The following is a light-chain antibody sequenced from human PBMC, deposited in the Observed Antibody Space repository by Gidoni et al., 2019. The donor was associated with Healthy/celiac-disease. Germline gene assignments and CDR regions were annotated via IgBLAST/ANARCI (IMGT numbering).Light chain of an antibody. V-gene: IGKV4-1*01. J-gene: IGKJ1*01. CDR3: QKYDSTPWT. CDR1: QSVLYSSNNKNY. Sequence: DIVMTQSPYSLAVSLGERATINCKSSQSVLYSSNNKNYLAWYQQKPGQPPKLLIYWASTRESGVPDRFSGSGSGTEFTLTISSLQAEDVAVYYCQKYDSTPWTFGQGTKVEIK. CDR2: WAS.